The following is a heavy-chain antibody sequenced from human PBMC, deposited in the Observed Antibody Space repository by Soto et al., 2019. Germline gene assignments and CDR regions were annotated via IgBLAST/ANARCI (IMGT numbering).Heavy chain of an antibody. CDR3: ARGRVVVPAAVMFNCLDP. J-gene: IGHJ5*02. D-gene: IGHD2-2*01. V-gene: IGHV4-30-4*01. CDR2: IYYSGST. CDR1: GGSISSGDYY. Sequence: SETLSLTCTVSGGSISSGDYYWSWIRQPPGKGLEWIGYIYYSGSTYYNPSLKSRVTISVDTSKNQFSLKLSSVTAADTAVYYCARGRVVVPAAVMFNCLDPWGQGALVTVSS.